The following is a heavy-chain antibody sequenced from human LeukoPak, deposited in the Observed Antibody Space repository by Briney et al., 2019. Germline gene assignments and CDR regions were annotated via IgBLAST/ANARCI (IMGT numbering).Heavy chain of an antibody. CDR2: ISWNSGSI. J-gene: IGHJ3*02. V-gene: IGHV3-9*01. D-gene: IGHD2-8*01. Sequence: PGGSLRLSCAASGFTFDDYAMHWVRQAPGKGLEWVSGISWNSGSIGYADSVKGRFTISRDNAKNSLYLQMNSLRAEDTAVYYCARGRGEWGSEAFDIWGQGTMVTVSS. CDR3: ARGRGEWGSEAFDI. CDR1: GFTFDDYA.